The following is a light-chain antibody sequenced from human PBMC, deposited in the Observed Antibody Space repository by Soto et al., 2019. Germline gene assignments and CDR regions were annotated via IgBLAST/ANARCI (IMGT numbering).Light chain of an antibody. CDR3: SSYTISTTLV. J-gene: IGLJ1*01. Sequence: QSAVTQPASVSGSPGQSITISCTGTSSDVGGYNYVSWYQQHPGKAPKLMIYEVSNRPSGVSTRFSGSKSGNTASLTISGLQAEDEADYYCSSYTISTTLVFGPGTKVTVL. CDR2: EVS. CDR1: SSDVGGYNY. V-gene: IGLV2-14*01.